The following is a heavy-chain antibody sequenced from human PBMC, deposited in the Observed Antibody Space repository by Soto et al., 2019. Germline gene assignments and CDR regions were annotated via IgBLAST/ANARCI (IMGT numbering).Heavy chain of an antibody. CDR3: ARSGYSYGPNPLLY. J-gene: IGHJ4*02. CDR1: GGSISSGGYY. V-gene: IGHV4-31*03. D-gene: IGHD5-18*01. CDR2: IYYSGST. Sequence: QVQLQESGPGLVKPSQTLSLTCTVSGGSISSGGYYWSWIRQHPGKGLEWIGYIYYSGSTYYNPSLKSRVTLSVDTSKNPFSLKLSSVTAADTAVYYCARSGYSYGPNPLLYWCQGTLVTVSS.